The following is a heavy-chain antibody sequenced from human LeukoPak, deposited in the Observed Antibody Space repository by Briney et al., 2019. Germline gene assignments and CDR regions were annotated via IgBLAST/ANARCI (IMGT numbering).Heavy chain of an antibody. V-gene: IGHV1-2*02. D-gene: IGHD3-10*01. CDR3: ATSESGRSWDWFAP. CDR1: GYTFTGYY. Sequence: ASVRVSCKTSGYTFTGYYIQWVRQAPGQGLEWMGGLTQFFRRTNYTQKFQGRLTITTDESSSTAYMELSDLRSDDTAVYYCATSESGRSWDWFAPWGQGTLVTVSS. CDR2: LTQFFRRT. J-gene: IGHJ5*02.